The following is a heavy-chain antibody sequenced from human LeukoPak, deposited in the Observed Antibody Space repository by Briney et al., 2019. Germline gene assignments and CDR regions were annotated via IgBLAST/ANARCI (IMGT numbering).Heavy chain of an antibody. Sequence: ASVKVSCKTSGYTFTVYYIHWVRQAPGQGLEWMGWITPKSGGTNYAQKFQGRVTMTRDMSISTVYMELSGLRSDDTAIYYCTRGVLLLERGAFDIWGQGTMVTVSS. CDR3: TRGVLLLERGAFDI. CDR1: GYTFTVYY. CDR2: ITPKSGGT. D-gene: IGHD1-1*01. V-gene: IGHV1-2*02. J-gene: IGHJ3*02.